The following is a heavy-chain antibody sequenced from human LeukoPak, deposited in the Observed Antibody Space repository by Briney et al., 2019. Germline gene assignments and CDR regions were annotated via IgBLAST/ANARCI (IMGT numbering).Heavy chain of an antibody. Sequence: GGSLRLSCAASGFTVSSNYMSWVRQAPGKGLEWVSVIYSGGTTYYADSVKGRFIISRDNSKNTLYLQMNSLTVEDTAVYYYASDRRVTGYYYGMDVWGQGTTVTVSS. CDR1: GFTVSSNY. D-gene: IGHD1-1*01. V-gene: IGHV3-66*01. CDR2: IYSGGTT. J-gene: IGHJ6*02. CDR3: ASDRRVTGYYYGMDV.